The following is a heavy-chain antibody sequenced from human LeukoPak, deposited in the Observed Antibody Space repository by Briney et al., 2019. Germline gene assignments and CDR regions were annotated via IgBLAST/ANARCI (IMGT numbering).Heavy chain of an antibody. CDR3: ARGGVYYYDSSGYYSNDPFDY. CDR2: INPSGGST. J-gene: IGHJ4*02. D-gene: IGHD3-22*01. Sequence: ASVKVSCKASGYTFTSYYMHWVRQAPGQGLEGMGIINPSGGSTSYAQKFQGRVTMTRDTSTSTVYMELSSLRSEDTAVYYCARGGVYYYDSSGYYSNDPFDYWGQGTLVTVSS. V-gene: IGHV1-46*01. CDR1: GYTFTSYY.